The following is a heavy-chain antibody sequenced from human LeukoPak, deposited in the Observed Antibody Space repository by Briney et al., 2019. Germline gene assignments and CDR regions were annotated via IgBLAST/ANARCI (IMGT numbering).Heavy chain of an antibody. D-gene: IGHD3-22*01. CDR3: ARGNMIVVVISAFDI. CDR1: GGSFSGYY. Sequence: KPSETLSLTCAVYGGSFSGYYWSWIRQPPGKGLEWIGEINHSGSTNYNPSLKSRVTISVDTSKNQFSLKLSSVTVADTAVYYCARGNMIVVVISAFDIWGQGTMVTVSS. CDR2: INHSGST. V-gene: IGHV4-34*01. J-gene: IGHJ3*02.